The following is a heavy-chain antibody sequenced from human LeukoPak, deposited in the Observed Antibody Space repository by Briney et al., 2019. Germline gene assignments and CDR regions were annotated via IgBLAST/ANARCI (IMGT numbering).Heavy chain of an antibody. V-gene: IGHV3-7*01. J-gene: IGHJ4*02. CDR3: ARGVGASWY. D-gene: IGHD1-26*01. Sequence: GGSLRLSCAASGFTFSSYWISWVRQAPGKGLEWVANIKQDGSEKYYVDSVKGRFTISRENAKNSLYLQMNSLRAEDTAVYYCARGVGASWYWGQGTLVTVSS. CDR1: GFTFSSYW. CDR2: IKQDGSEK.